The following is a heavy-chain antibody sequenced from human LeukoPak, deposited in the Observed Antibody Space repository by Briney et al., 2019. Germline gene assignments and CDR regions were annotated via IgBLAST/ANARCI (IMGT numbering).Heavy chain of an antibody. CDR2: IYYSGST. V-gene: IGHV4-59*12. CDR3: ARVHDSSGYYIDY. CDR1: GASISTYY. J-gene: IGHJ4*02. Sequence: SETLSLTCTVSGASISTYYWNWIRQPPGKGLEWIGYIYYSGSTNYSPSLKSRVTISVDTSKNQFSLKLSSVTAADTAVYYCARVHDSSGYYIDYWGQGTLVTVSS. D-gene: IGHD3-22*01.